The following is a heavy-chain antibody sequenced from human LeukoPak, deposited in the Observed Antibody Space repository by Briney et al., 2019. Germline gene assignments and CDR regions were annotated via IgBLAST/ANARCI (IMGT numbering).Heavy chain of an antibody. V-gene: IGHV3-21*01. J-gene: IGHJ4*02. CDR3: ARVKEDYYDSSLWY. Sequence: PGGSLRLSCAASGFTFSSYWMSWVRQAPGKGLEWVSSISSSSSYIYYADSVKGRFTISRDNAKNSLYLQMNSLRAEDTAVYYCARVKEDYYDSSLWYWGQGTLVTVSS. CDR1: GFTFSSYW. D-gene: IGHD3-22*01. CDR2: ISSSSSYI.